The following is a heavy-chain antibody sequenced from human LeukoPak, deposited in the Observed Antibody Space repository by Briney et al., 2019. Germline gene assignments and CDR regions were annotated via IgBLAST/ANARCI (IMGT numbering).Heavy chain of an antibody. CDR3: AKTPYSGSYRTPHFDY. CDR1: GFTFSDYA. J-gene: IGHJ4*02. CDR2: ISDRGDRT. Sequence: GGSLRLSCAASGFTFSDYAMSWVRQAPGKGLEWVSAISDRGDRTWDADSVKGRVTISRDNYKNTLFLQMNSLRAEDTAIYYCAKTPYSGSYRTPHFDYWGQGTLVTVSS. V-gene: IGHV3-23*01. D-gene: IGHD1-26*01.